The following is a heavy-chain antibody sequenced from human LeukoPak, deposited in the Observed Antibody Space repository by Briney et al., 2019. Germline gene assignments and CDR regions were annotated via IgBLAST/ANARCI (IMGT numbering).Heavy chain of an antibody. Sequence: SQTLSLTCTVSGGSISSGSYYWSWIRQPAGKGLEWIGRIYTSGSTNYNPSLKSRVTISVDTSKNQFSLKLSSVTAADTAVYYCARDLLDAFDIWGQGTMVTVSS. CDR3: ARDLLDAFDI. V-gene: IGHV4-61*02. J-gene: IGHJ3*02. CDR1: GGSISSGSYY. CDR2: IYTSGST.